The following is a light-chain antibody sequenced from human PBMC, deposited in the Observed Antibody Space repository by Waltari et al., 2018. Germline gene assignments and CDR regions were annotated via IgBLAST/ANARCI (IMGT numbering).Light chain of an antibody. CDR2: GAS. CDR1: QSVSSSH. CDR3: QQYGSSPLT. J-gene: IGKJ4*01. Sequence: EIVLTQSPGTLSLSPGERATLSCRATQSVSSSHLAWYQQKPGQAPRLLISGASSRATGIPDRFSASGSGTDLTLTISRLEPEDFAVYYCQQYGSSPLTFGGGTKVEIK. V-gene: IGKV3-20*01.